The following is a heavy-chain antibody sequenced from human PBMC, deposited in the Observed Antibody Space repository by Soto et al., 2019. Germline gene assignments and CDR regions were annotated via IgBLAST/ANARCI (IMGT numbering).Heavy chain of an antibody. Sequence: EVQLLESGGGLVQRGGSLRLSCAASGFNFNNYAMTWVRQAPGKGLEWVARVSGRGGSAYYADSVKGRLTISRDNSNNTLYLQMTNVRGEDTAVYYCVRRAGGAVVWYYDLWGRGTLVSVFS. CDR2: VSGRGGSA. CDR3: VRRAGGAVVWYYDL. D-gene: IGHD2-21*01. J-gene: IGHJ2*01. CDR1: GFNFNNYA. V-gene: IGHV3-23*01.